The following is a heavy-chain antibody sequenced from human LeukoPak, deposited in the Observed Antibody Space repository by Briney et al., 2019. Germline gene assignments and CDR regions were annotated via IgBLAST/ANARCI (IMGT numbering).Heavy chain of an antibody. D-gene: IGHD5-18*01. CDR1: GYTFTSYD. J-gene: IGHJ6*03. V-gene: IGHV1-8*03. CDR2: MNPNSGNT. Sequence: ASVKVSCKASGYTFTSYDINWVRQATGQGLEWMGWMNPNSGNTGYAQKFQGRVTITRNTSISTAYMELSSLRSEDTAVYYCARMGYSYGLVGYYYYMDVWGKGTTVTVSS. CDR3: ARMGYSYGLVGYYYYMDV.